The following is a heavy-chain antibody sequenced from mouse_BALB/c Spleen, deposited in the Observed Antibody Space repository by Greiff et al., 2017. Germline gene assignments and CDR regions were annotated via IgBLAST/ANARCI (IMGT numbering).Heavy chain of an antibody. CDR1: GYTFTSYY. CDR3: TRWGYYGSHAMDY. D-gene: IGHD1-1*01. Sequence: VQGVESGAELVKPGASVKLSCKASGYTFTSYYMYWVKQRPGQGLEWIGEINPSNGGTNFNEKFKSKATLTVDKSSSTAYMQLSSLTSEDSAVYYCTRWGYYGSHAMDYWGQGTSVTVSS. V-gene: IGHV1S81*02. CDR2: INPSNGGT. J-gene: IGHJ4*01.